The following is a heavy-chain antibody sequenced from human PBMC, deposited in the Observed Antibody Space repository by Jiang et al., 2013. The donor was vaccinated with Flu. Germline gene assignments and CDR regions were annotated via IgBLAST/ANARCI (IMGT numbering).Heavy chain of an antibody. CDR1: GYTFTSYA. V-gene: IGHV7-4-1*02. D-gene: IGHD6-19*01. CDR2: INTNTGNP. CDR3: ARAGRAGSSGWYDYFEY. Sequence: GASVKVSCKASGYTFTSYAMNWMRQAPGQGLEWMGWINTNTGNPRYGQGFTGRFVFSLDTSVSTAYLEISSLQAEDTAVYYCARAGRAGSSGWYDYFEYWGQGTLVTVSS. J-gene: IGHJ4*02.